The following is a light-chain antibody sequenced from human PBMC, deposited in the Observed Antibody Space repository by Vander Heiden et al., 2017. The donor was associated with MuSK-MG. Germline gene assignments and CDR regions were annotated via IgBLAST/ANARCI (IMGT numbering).Light chain of an antibody. CDR3: LQDYAYPLT. CDR2: SAS. V-gene: IGKV1-6*01. CDR1: QGIKDD. Sequence: AIQMTKSPSSLSASVGDRVTITCRASQGIKDDLGWYQQKAGKAPKLLIYSASNLQTGVPPRFSGSGSGTDFTLTINSLQPEDFATYYCLQDYAYPLTFGGGTKVDIK. J-gene: IGKJ4*01.